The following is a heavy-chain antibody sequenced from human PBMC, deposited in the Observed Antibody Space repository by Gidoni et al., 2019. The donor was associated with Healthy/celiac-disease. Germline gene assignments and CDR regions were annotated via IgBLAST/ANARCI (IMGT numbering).Heavy chain of an antibody. D-gene: IGHD4-17*01. CDR3: AHSGYGDYYDSFDY. Sequence: QITLKESGPTLVKPTQTLTLTCTFSGFSLSTSGAGVGWIRQPPGKALEWLALMYWNDDKRYSPSLKSRLTITKDTSKNQVVLTMTNMDPVDTATYYCAHSGYGDYYDSFDYWGQGTLVTVSS. V-gene: IGHV2-5*01. CDR2: MYWNDDK. CDR1: GFSLSTSGAG. J-gene: IGHJ4*02.